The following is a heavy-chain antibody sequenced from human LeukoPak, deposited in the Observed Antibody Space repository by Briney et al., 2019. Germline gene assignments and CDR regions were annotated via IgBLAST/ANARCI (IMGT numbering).Heavy chain of an antibody. CDR2: INHSGGT. J-gene: IGHJ4*02. V-gene: IGHV4-34*01. Sequence: GSLRLSCAVSGLTFSGSWITWIRQAPGKGLEWIGEINHSGGTNYNPSLKSQVTISVDTSKNQFSLKLSSVTAADTAVYYCARGRYRYCSSTSCYRGLDYFDYWGQGTLVTVSS. D-gene: IGHD2-2*01. CDR3: ARGRYRYCSSTSCYRGLDYFDY. CDR1: GLTFSGSW.